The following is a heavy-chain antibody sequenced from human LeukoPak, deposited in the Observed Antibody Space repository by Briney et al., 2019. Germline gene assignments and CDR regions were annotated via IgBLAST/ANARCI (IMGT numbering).Heavy chain of an antibody. J-gene: IGHJ4*02. V-gene: IGHV4-59*08. CDR1: GGSISGYY. CDR3: ARAGRDWRSGYHFDY. Sequence: KPSETLSLTCTVSGGSISGYYWTWIRQPPGKGLEWSGYIYYSGSTNYSPSLKGRVPISVDTSKNQFSLHLSSVTATDTAVYYCARAGRDWRSGYHFDYWGQGTLVTVSS. CDR2: IYYSGST. D-gene: IGHD2-21*01.